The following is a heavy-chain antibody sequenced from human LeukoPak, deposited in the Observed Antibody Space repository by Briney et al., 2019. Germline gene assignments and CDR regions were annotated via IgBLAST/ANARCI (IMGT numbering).Heavy chain of an antibody. V-gene: IGHV1-3*01. CDR3: ARTQGVYYGGNSGAFDI. J-gene: IGHJ3*02. CDR1: GYTFTNYA. CDR2: INAGIGNT. Sequence: ASVKVSCKASGYTFTNYAMHWVRQAPGQRLEWMGWINAGIGNTKYSQKFQGRVTITRDTSASTDYMELNSLRSEDTAVYYCARTQGVYYGGNSGAFDIWGLGTMVTVSS. D-gene: IGHD4-23*01.